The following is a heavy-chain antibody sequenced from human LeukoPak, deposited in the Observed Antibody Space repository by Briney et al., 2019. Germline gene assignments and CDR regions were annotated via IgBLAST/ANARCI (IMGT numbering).Heavy chain of an antibody. Sequence: ASVKVSCKASGYTFTGYYMHWVRQAPGQGLEWMGWINPNSGGTDYAQKFQGRVTMTRDTSISTAYMELSRLRSDDTAVYYCARVRAAAGPQPQLYYYYYGMDVWGQGTTVTVSS. V-gene: IGHV1-2*02. J-gene: IGHJ6*02. CDR1: GYTFTGYY. D-gene: IGHD6-13*01. CDR3: ARVRAAAGPQPQLYYYYYGMDV. CDR2: INPNSGGT.